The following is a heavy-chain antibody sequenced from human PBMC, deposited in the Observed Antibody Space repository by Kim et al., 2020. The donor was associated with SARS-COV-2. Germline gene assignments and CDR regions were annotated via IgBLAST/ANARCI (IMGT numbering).Heavy chain of an antibody. J-gene: IGHJ4*02. V-gene: IGHV4-59*08. Sequence: SANYDPSLQSGVTISIQRSEKQFSLKLASVTAADTAVYYCARHSGRFHFDYWGQGILVTVSS. D-gene: IGHD1-26*01. CDR2: SA. CDR3: ARHSGRFHFDY.